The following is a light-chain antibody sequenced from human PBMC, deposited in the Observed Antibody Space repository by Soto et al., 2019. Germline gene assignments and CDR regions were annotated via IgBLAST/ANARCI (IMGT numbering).Light chain of an antibody. CDR3: AAWDDSLSRVV. Sequence: QSVLTQPPSASGTPGQRVTISCSGSSSNIGSNYVYWYQQLPGTAPKLLIYRNNQRPSGVPDRFSGSKSGTSASLAISGLRSEDEADYYCAAWDDSLSRVVFGGGTNLTLL. CDR2: RNN. V-gene: IGLV1-47*01. CDR1: SSNIGSNY. J-gene: IGLJ3*02.